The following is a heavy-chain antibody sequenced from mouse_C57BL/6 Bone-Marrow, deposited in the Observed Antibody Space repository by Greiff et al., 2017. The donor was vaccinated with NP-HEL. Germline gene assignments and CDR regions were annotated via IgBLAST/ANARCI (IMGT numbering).Heavy chain of an antibody. J-gene: IGHJ3*01. D-gene: IGHD1-1*01. CDR3: ARLYYYGSSPWFAY. V-gene: IGHV1-22*01. CDR2: INPNNGGT. Sequence: EVQLQQSGPELVKPGASVKMSCKASGYTFTDYNMHWVKQSHGKSLEWIGYINPNNGGTSYNQKFKGKATLTVNKSSSTAYMELRSLTSEDSAVYYGARLYYYGSSPWFAYWGQGTLVTVSA. CDR1: GYTFTDYN.